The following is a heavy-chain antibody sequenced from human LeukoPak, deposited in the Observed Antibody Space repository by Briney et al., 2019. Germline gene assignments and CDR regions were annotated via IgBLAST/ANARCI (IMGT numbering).Heavy chain of an antibody. J-gene: IGHJ4*02. V-gene: IGHV3-30*03. CDR1: GFTFSSYG. CDR2: ISYDGSNK. CDR3: ARAFDYGDY. Sequence: PGGSLRLSCAASGFTFSSYGMHWVRQAPGKGLEWVAVISYDGSNKYYADSVKGRFTISRDNAKNSLYLQMNSLRADDTAVYYCARAFDYGDYWGQGTLVTVSS.